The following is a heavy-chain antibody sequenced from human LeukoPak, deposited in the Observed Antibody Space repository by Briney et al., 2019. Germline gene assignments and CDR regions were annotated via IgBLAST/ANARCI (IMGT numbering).Heavy chain of an antibody. D-gene: IGHD6-19*01. CDR2: INSDGGEG. Sequence: PGGSLRLSCAVSGFTFSGFWMSWSRQAPGKGLEWVASINSDGGEGYYADVVKGRFTISRDNAKNSLYLQINSLRAEDTAVYYCARGAVAGPWPEDYWGQGTLFPVSS. V-gene: IGHV3-7*03. CDR1: GFTFSGFW. CDR3: ARGAVAGPWPEDY. J-gene: IGHJ4*02.